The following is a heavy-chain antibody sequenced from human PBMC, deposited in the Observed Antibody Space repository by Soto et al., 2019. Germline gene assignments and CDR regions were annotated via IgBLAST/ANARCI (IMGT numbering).Heavy chain of an antibody. Sequence: QVQLVESGGGVVQPGRSLRLSCAASGFTFSSYGMHWVRQAPGKGLEWVAVISYDGSNKYYADSVKGRFTISRDNSKSTLYLQMNSLRAEDTAVCYCAKDLLGPGRAYGMDVWGQGTTVTVSS. CDR3: AKDLLGPGRAYGMDV. D-gene: IGHD7-27*01. J-gene: IGHJ6*02. CDR2: ISYDGSNK. V-gene: IGHV3-30*18. CDR1: GFTFSSYG.